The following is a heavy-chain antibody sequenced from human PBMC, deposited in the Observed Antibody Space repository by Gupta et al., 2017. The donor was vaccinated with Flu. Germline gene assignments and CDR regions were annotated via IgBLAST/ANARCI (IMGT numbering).Heavy chain of an antibody. CDR3: ARSGSTSGPYYYYYHGMDV. V-gene: IGHV4-4*07. J-gene: IGHJ6*02. Sequence: WSCIRQSAGKGLEWLGRIYTGGSTYYNPSLKTRLTMSMDTSKNQISLKLISVTAADTAVYYFARSGSTSGPYYYYYHGMDVWGPGTTVTFS. CDR2: IYTGGST. D-gene: IGHD1-26*01.